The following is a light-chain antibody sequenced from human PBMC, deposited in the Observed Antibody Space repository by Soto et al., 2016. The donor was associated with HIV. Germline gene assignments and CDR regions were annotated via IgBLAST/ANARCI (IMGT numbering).Light chain of an antibody. J-gene: IGKJ1*01. V-gene: IGKV1-39*01. Sequence: DIQMTQSPSSLSLSIRDRVSITCRASQSISTYLNWYQQKPGRAPKLLIYDASSLQSGVPSRFSGRGSGTDFTLTISSLQHEDLATYYCQQSSRTPRTFGQGTKVEI. CDR2: DAS. CDR3: QQSSRTPRT. CDR1: QSISTY.